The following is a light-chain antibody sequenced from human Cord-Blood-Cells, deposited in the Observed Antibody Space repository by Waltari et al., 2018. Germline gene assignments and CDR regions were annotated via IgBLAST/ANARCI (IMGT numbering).Light chain of an antibody. J-gene: IGLJ1*01. Sequence: QSALTQPRSVSGSPGQSVTTPCTGTSSDVGGYTYVSWYQQHPGKAPKLMIYDVSKRPSGVPDRFSGSKSGNTASLTISGLQAEDEADYYCCSYAGSYVFGTGTKVTVL. CDR2: DVS. V-gene: IGLV2-11*01. CDR1: SSDVGGYTY. CDR3: CSYAGSYV.